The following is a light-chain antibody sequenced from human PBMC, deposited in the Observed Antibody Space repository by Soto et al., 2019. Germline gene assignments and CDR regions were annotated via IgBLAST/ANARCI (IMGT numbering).Light chain of an antibody. CDR3: QHYNSYSEA. J-gene: IGKJ1*01. CDR1: QSVSNW. CDR2: DVS. Sequence: DIQMTQSPSTLSASVGDRVTITCRASQSVSNWLAWYQQKPGKAPKLLIYDVSSLESGVPSRFSGSGSGTEFILTISSLQPDDFATYYCQHYNSYSEAFGQGTKVDIK. V-gene: IGKV1-5*01.